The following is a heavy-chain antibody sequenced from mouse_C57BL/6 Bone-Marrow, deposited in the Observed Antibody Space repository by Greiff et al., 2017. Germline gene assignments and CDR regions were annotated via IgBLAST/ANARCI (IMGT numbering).Heavy chain of an antibody. V-gene: IGHV1-53*01. CDR2: INPSNGGT. Sequence: VQLQESGTEQVKPGASVKLSCKASGYTFTSYWMHWVKQRPGQGLEWIGNINPSNGGTNYNEKFKSKATLTVDKSSSTAYMQLSSLTSEDSAVYYCARGRLRLRVRNAMDYWGQGTSVTVSS. J-gene: IGHJ4*01. D-gene: IGHD3-2*02. CDR3: ARGRLRLRVRNAMDY. CDR1: GYTFTSYW.